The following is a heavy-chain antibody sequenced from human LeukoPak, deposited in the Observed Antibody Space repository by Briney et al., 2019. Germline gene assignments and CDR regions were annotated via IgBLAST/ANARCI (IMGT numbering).Heavy chain of an antibody. Sequence: QPSETLSLTCTVSGGSISSSSYYWGWIRQPPGKGLEWIASIYYSGSTYYNPPLKSRVTISVDRSKNQFYLKVSSVTAADTAVYYCARNYYSSTSCSLDAFDIWGQGTMVTVSS. CDR2: IYYSGST. CDR1: GGSISSSSYY. J-gene: IGHJ3*02. V-gene: IGHV4-39*07. CDR3: ARNYYSSTSCSLDAFDI. D-gene: IGHD2-2*01.